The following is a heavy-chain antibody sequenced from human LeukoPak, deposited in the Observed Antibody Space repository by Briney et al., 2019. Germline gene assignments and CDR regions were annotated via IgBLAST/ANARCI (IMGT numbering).Heavy chain of an antibody. Sequence: GGSLRLSCAASGFTFSSYSMNWVRQAPGRGLEWVAVISYDGNKKYYADSVKGRFTISRGNSKNTLYLQMNSLRAEDTAVYYCARGRTTVTTLDYWGQGTLVTVSS. CDR2: ISYDGNKK. V-gene: IGHV3-30*03. D-gene: IGHD4-17*01. CDR3: ARGRTTVTTLDY. CDR1: GFTFSSYS. J-gene: IGHJ4*02.